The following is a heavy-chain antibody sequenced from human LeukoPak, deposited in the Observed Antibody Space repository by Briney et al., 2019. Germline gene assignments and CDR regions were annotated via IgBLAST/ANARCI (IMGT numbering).Heavy chain of an antibody. J-gene: IGHJ3*02. D-gene: IGHD4-17*01. CDR3: ARIIHEYGDYVRAFDI. Sequence: PSETLSLTCTVSGGSISSYYWSWIRQPPGKGLEWIGYIYNSGNTNYNPSLKSRVTISVDTSKNQFSLKLSSVTAADTAVYYCARIIHEYGDYVRAFDIWGQGTTVTVSS. CDR2: IYNSGNT. CDR1: GGSISSYY. V-gene: IGHV4-59*08.